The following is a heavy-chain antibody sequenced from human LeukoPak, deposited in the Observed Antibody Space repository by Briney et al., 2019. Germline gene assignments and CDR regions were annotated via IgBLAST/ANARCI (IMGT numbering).Heavy chain of an antibody. D-gene: IGHD1-26*01. CDR3: SKDIGGARFGY. Sequence: GGSLRLSCAASGFTFSSSAMSWVRQAPGKGLEWVSAISGSGGSTYYADSVKGRFTISRDNSKNTLYLQMNSLRAEDTAVYYCSKDIGGARFGYWGQGTLVTVSS. V-gene: IGHV3-23*01. CDR2: ISGSGGST. J-gene: IGHJ4*02. CDR1: GFTFSSSA.